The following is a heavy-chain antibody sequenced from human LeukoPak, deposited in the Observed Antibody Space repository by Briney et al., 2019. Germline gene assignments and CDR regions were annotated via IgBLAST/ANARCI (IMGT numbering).Heavy chain of an antibody. D-gene: IGHD2-15*01. Sequence: GGSLRLSCAASGFTFSSYSMNWVRQAPGKGLEWVSSISSSSSYIYYADSVKGRFTISRDNAKNSLYLQMNSLRAKDTAVYYCARSCCGYCSGGSCYLNWFDPWGQGTLVTVSS. J-gene: IGHJ5*02. CDR3: ARSCCGYCSGGSCYLNWFDP. CDR2: ISSSSSYI. V-gene: IGHV3-21*01. CDR1: GFTFSSYS.